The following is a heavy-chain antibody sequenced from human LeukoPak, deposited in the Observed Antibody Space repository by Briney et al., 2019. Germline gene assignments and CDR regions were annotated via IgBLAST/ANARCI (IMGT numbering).Heavy chain of an antibody. V-gene: IGHV3-23*01. CDR3: AKGAQYDFWSGYTLEYFDV. CDR2: ISASGSTT. Sequence: AGGSLRLSCAASGFTFSSYAMNWVRQAPGKGLDWVSFISASGSTTHYADSVTGRFTISRDNSNNTLYLQINSLRAEDTAAYYCAKGAQYDFWSGYTLEYFDVWGKGTLVTVSS. D-gene: IGHD3-3*01. CDR1: GFTFSSYA. J-gene: IGHJ4*02.